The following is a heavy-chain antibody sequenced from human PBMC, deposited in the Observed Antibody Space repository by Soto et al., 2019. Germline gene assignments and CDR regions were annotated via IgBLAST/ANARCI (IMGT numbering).Heavy chain of an antibody. J-gene: IGHJ4*01. Sequence: ASVKVSCKASGNTVPNYAIHWVRQAPGQRLERMGRINGGNGNTYYSEHFQSRVTFTRDTSAGTVYMQLSSLTSEDTAVYYCARDDSGFSGSHYIDYFNYWG. CDR3: ARDDSGFSGSHYIDYFNY. V-gene: IGHV1-3*01. D-gene: IGHD1-26*01. CDR1: GNTVPNYA. CDR2: INGGNGNT.